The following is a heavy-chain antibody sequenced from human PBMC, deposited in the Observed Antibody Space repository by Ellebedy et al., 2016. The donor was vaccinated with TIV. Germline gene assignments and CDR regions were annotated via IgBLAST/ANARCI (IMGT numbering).Heavy chain of an antibody. CDR2: INHSGST. CDR3: ARGRRDPRTMVRGAHDY. D-gene: IGHD3-10*01. J-gene: IGHJ4*02. V-gene: IGHV4-34*01. Sequence: SETLSLXCAVYGGSFSGYYWSWIRQPPGKGLEWIGEINHSGSTNYNPSLKSRVTISVDTSKNQFSLKLSSVTAADTAVYYCARGRRDPRTMVRGAHDYWGQGTLVTVSS. CDR1: GGSFSGYY.